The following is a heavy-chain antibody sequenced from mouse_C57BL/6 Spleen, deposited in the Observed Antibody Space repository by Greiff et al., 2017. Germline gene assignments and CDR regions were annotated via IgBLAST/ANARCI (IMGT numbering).Heavy chain of an antibody. CDR3: SSLLLRSN. V-gene: IGHV2-2*01. J-gene: IGHJ4*01. CDR2: IWRGGST. D-gene: IGHD1-1*01. CDR1: GFSLTSYD. Sequence: VQLQQSGPGLVQPSQSLSITCTVSGFSLTSYDVHWVRQSPGQGLEWLGVIWRGGSTDYYAAFIYRLSISNDNTKSQVFFKMNSLQADDTAIYYCSSLLLRSNWGQGTSVTVSS.